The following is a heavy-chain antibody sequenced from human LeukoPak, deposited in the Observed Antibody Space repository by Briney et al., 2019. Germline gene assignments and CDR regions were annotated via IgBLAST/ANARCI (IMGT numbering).Heavy chain of an antibody. J-gene: IGHJ6*02. Sequence: ASVKVSCKASGYTFTGYYMHWVRQAPGQGLEWMGWINPNSGGTNYAQKFQGRVTMTRDTSISTAYMELSRLRSDDTAVYYCARTLRPGSSYGYYYGMDVWGQGTTVTVSS. CDR3: ARTLRPGSSYGYYYGMDV. CDR2: INPNSGGT. D-gene: IGHD3-10*01. CDR1: GYTFTGYY. V-gene: IGHV1-2*02.